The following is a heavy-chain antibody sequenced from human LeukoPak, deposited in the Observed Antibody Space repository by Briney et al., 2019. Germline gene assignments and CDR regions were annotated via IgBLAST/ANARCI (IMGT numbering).Heavy chain of an antibody. V-gene: IGHV3-21*01. Sequence: GGSLRLSCAASGFTFSSYSMNWVRQAPGKGLEWVSSISSSSSYIYYADSEKGRFTISRDNAKNSLYLQMNSLRAEDTAVYYCARERAEDIVVVVAAADAFDIWGQGTMVTVSS. CDR3: ARERAEDIVVVVAAADAFDI. D-gene: IGHD2-15*01. CDR2: ISSSSSYI. CDR1: GFTFSSYS. J-gene: IGHJ3*02.